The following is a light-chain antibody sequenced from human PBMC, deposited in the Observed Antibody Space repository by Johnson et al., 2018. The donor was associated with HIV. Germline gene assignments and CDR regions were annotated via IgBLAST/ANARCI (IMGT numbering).Light chain of an antibody. CDR2: ENN. V-gene: IGLV1-51*02. Sequence: QSVLTQPPSVSAAPGQKVTISCSGSSSTIGNNYVSWYQLLPGTAPKLLIYENNKRPSWIPDRFSGSKSGTSATLGITGLPTGDEADYYCGTWDSSLSAHYVFGTGTKVTVL. J-gene: IGLJ1*01. CDR1: SSTIGNNY. CDR3: GTWDSSLSAHYV.